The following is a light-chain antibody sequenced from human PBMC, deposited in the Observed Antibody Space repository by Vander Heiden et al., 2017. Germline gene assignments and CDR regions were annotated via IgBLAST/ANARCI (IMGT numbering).Light chain of an antibody. Sequence: EIVLTQSPGTLSSSPGERATLSCRASQSVSSNYLAWYQQKPGQAPRLFIYGASSRATGIPDRCSGSGSGTDFTLTISRLEPEDFAVYYCQQYGSSPWTFGQGTKVEIK. V-gene: IGKV3-20*01. J-gene: IGKJ1*01. CDR3: QQYGSSPWT. CDR2: GAS. CDR1: QSVSSNY.